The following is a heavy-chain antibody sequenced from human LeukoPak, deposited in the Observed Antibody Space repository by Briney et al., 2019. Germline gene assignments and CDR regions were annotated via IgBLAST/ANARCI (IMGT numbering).Heavy chain of an antibody. CDR3: TREVVAGRWWFDP. D-gene: IGHD6-19*01. Sequence: SQTLSLTCAISGDSVSSNSAAWIWIRQSPSRGLGWLGRTYYRSKWFNDYALSVKSRITINPDTSKNHFSLQLNSVTPEDTAVYYCTREVVAGRWWFDPWGQGTLVTVSS. J-gene: IGHJ5*02. V-gene: IGHV6-1*01. CDR1: GDSVSSNSAA. CDR2: TYYRSKWFN.